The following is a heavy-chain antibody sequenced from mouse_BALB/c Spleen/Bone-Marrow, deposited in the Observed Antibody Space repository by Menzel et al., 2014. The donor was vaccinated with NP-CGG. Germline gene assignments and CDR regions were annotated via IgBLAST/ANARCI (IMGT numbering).Heavy chain of an antibody. J-gene: IGHJ3*01. D-gene: IGHD2-4*01. CDR2: ISSGGSYT. CDR1: GFTFSSYG. Sequence: VQLKESGGDLVKPGGSLKLSCAASGFTFSSYGMSWVRQTPDKRLEWVATISSGGSYTYYPDSVKGRFTISRDNAKNTLYLQMSSLKSEDTAMYYCARQDYDWFAYRGQGTLVTVSA. CDR3: ARQDYDWFAY. V-gene: IGHV5-6*01.